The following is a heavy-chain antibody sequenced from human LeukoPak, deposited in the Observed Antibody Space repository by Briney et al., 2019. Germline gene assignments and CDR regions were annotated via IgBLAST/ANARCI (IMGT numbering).Heavy chain of an antibody. CDR1: GGSISSYY. CDR2: IYSTGST. D-gene: IGHD1-26*01. V-gene: IGHV4-4*07. Sequence: SETLSLTCTVSGGSISSYYWSWIRQPAGEGLEWIGHIYSTGSTNYNPSLKSRVTLSVDRSKNQFSLRLNSVTAADTAVYYCAREVGSYYAFDIWGQGTMVTVSS. CDR3: AREVGSYYAFDI. J-gene: IGHJ3*02.